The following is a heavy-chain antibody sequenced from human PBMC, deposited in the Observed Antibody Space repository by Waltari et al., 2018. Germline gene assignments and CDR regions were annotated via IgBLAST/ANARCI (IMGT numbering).Heavy chain of an antibody. CDR3: AKEHSYGYRSFDY. CDR2: ISGSGGST. Sequence: EVQLLESGGGLVQPGGSLRLSCAASGFPFSSFAMSWVRQDPGKGLEWVSIISGSGGSTYYADSVKGRFTISRDNSKNTLYLQMNSLRAEDTAVYYCAKEHSYGYRSFDYWGQGTLVTVSS. CDR1: GFPFSSFA. D-gene: IGHD5-18*01. V-gene: IGHV3-23*01. J-gene: IGHJ4*02.